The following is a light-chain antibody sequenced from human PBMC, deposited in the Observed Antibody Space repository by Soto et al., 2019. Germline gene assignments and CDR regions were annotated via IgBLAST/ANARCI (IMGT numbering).Light chain of an antibody. J-gene: IGLJ3*02. CDR3: NSYAGNSNGV. CDR2: EVN. CDR1: SSDVGGYNY. Sequence: QSALTQPPSASGSLGQSVTISCTGTSSDVGGYNYVSWYQQHPGKAPKLMIYEVNKRPSGVPDRFSGAKSGNTASLTVSGLQAEDEADYYCNSYAGNSNGVFGGGTKPTVL. V-gene: IGLV2-8*01.